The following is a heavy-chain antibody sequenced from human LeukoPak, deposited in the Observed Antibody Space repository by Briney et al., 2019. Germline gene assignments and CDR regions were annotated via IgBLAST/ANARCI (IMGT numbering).Heavy chain of an antibody. CDR1: GYTLTELS. CDR2: FDPEDGET. CDR3: ARDSYYDILTGYYKWEGFLDY. D-gene: IGHD3-9*01. V-gene: IGHV1-24*01. Sequence: GASVKVSCKVSGYTLTELSMHWVRQAPGKGLEWMGGFDPEDGETIYAQKFQGRVTMTEDTSTDTAYMELSSLRSEDTAVYYCARDSYYDILTGYYKWEGFLDYWGQGTLVTVSS. J-gene: IGHJ4*02.